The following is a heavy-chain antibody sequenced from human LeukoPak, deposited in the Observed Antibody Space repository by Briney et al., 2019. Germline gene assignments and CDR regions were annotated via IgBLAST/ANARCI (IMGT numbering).Heavy chain of an antibody. D-gene: IGHD2-2*01. CDR1: GGSISSYY. CDR3: ARGLYCSSTSCQYYFDY. J-gene: IGHJ4*02. V-gene: IGHV4-59*01. Sequence: KPSETLSLTCTVSGGSISSYYWSWIRQPPGKGPEWIWRIYYTGSTTYNPSLKSRVTISVDTSKNQFSLKLSSVTAADTAVYYCARGLYCSSTSCQYYFDYWGQGTLVTVSS. CDR2: IYYTGST.